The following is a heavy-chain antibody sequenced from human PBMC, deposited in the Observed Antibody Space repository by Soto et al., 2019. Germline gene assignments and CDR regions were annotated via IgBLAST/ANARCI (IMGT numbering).Heavy chain of an antibody. CDR2: INPNSGGT. J-gene: IGHJ4*02. D-gene: IGHD1-1*01. V-gene: IGHV1-2*02. CDR1: GYTFSDYY. Sequence: ASVRVSCKXSGYTFSDYYIHWVRQAPGQGLEWMGWINPNSGGTKYAPKFQGGVTMTRDTSITTAYMELSRLRSGDTAVYYCAREPATAKPEGVDFWGQGTLVTVSS. CDR3: AREPATAKPEGVDF.